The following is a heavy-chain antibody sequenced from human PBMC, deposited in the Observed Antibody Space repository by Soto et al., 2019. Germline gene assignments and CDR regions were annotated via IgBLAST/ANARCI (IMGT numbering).Heavy chain of an antibody. CDR3: AGLIAVAAHNWFDP. D-gene: IGHD6-19*01. Sequence: QVQLQESGPGLVKPSWTLSLTCAVSGGSISSSNWWSWVRQPPGKGLVWIGEIYHSGSTNYNPSLKSRGTISVDKSKNQFALKLSFVTAADTAVYYCAGLIAVAAHNWFDPWGQGTLVTVSS. CDR2: IYHSGST. CDR1: GGSISSSNW. J-gene: IGHJ5*02. V-gene: IGHV4-4*02.